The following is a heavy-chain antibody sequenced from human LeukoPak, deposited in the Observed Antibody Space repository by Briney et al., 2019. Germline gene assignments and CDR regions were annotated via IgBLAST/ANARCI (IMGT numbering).Heavy chain of an antibody. D-gene: IGHD4-11*01. V-gene: IGHV3-23*01. CDR1: GFTFSSYA. Sequence: GGSLILSCAASGFTFSSYAMSWVRQAPGKGLEWVSAISGSGGSTYYADSVKGRFTISRDNSKNTMYLQMNSLRAEATAVYYCAKREMTTVTTPPYYYYGMDVWGHGTTVTVSS. J-gene: IGHJ6*02. CDR2: ISGSGGST. CDR3: AKREMTTVTTPPYYYYGMDV.